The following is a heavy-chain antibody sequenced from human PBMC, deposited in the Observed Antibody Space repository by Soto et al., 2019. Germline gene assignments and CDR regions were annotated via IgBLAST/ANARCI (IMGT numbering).Heavy chain of an antibody. V-gene: IGHV3-30*18. Sequence: GGSLRLSCAASGFTFSSYGMHWVRQAPGKGLEWVAVISYDGSNKYYADSVKGRFTISRDNSKNTLYLQMNSLRAEDTAVYYCAKDWWELLNYYGMDVWGQGITVTSP. CDR2: ISYDGSNK. CDR3: AKDWWELLNYYGMDV. D-gene: IGHD1-26*01. J-gene: IGHJ6*02. CDR1: GFTFSSYG.